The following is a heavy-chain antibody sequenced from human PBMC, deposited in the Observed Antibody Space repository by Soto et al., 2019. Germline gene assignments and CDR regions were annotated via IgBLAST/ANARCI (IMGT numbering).Heavy chain of an antibody. J-gene: IGHJ4*02. V-gene: IGHV4-59*01. CDR3: AREWSSFYY. Sequence: QVQLQESGPGLVKPSETLSLTCTVSGVSITSYKWSWIRQSPGKGLEWIAYMYSSGSSSYNPSLKSRVTISVDTSKNQYSLKVNSATAADTAVYYCAREWSSFYYWGQGIVVTVSS. CDR1: GVSITSYK. CDR2: MYSSGSS. D-gene: IGHD2-15*01.